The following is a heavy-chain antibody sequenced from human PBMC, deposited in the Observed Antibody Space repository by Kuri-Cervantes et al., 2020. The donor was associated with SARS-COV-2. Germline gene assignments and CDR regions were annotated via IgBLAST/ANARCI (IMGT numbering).Heavy chain of an antibody. V-gene: IGHV3-9*01. CDR3: ARDPSQGRADI. CDR2: ISWNSGSI. J-gene: IGHJ3*02. Sequence: GGSLRLSCAASGFTFDDYAMHWVRQAPGKGLEWVSGISWNSGSIGYADSVKGRFTISRDNAKNSLYLQMNSLRAEDTAVYYCARDPSQGRADIWGQGTMVTVSS. CDR1: GFTFDDYA.